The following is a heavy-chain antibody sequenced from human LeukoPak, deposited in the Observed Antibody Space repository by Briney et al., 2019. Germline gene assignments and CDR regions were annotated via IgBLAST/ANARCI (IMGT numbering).Heavy chain of an antibody. D-gene: IGHD2-15*01. V-gene: IGHV1-2*02. CDR1: GYTFTGYY. CDR2: INPNSGGT. CDR3: ARVSTLYRGLPTPLYFDY. Sequence: GASVKVSRKASGYTFTGYYMHWVRQAPGQGLEWMGWINPNSGGTNYAQKFQGRVTMTRDTSISTAYMELSRLRSDDTAVYYCARVSTLYRGLPTPLYFDYWGQGTLVTVSS. J-gene: IGHJ4*02.